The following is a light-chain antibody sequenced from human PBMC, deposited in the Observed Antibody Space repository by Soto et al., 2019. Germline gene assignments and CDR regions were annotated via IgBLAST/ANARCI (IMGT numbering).Light chain of an antibody. Sequence: EIVLTHSPGTLSLSPWKRATLSCRASQSISSSYLAWYQQRPGQAPRLLIYGASSRATGIPDRFIGSGSGTDFTLTISRLEPEDFAVYYCQQYGSSSWTFGQGTKVEIK. CDR3: QQYGSSSWT. CDR2: GAS. J-gene: IGKJ1*01. V-gene: IGKV3-20*01. CDR1: QSISSSY.